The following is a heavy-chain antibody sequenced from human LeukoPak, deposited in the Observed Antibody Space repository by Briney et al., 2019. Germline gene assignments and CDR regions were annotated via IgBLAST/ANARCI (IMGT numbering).Heavy chain of an antibody. CDR3: ARVPNRYSSSSRWENRDNWFDP. J-gene: IGHJ5*02. V-gene: IGHV1-69*05. D-gene: IGHD6-13*01. CDR2: VIPIFGTA. Sequence: SVKVSCKASGGTFSSYAISWVRQAPGQGLEWMGGVIPIFGTANYARKFQGRVTITTDESTSTAYMELSSLRSEDTAVYYCARVPNRYSSSSRWENRDNWFDPWGHGTLVTVSS. CDR1: GGTFSSYA.